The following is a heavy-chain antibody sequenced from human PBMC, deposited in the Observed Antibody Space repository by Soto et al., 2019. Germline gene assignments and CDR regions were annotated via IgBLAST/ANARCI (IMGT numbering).Heavy chain of an antibody. CDR2: IYYSGSA. CDR3: ARIKWYGAGFLTN. Sequence: SETLSLTCAVSGYSISSTNWWGCIRQPPGKGLERIGYIYYSGSAYYNPSINSRVTLSVDTSKNQFSLKLRSVTAVDTAVYYCARIKWYGAGFLTNWGQGIPVTVSS. CDR1: GYSISSTNW. J-gene: IGHJ4*02. D-gene: IGHD2-15*01. V-gene: IGHV4-28*01.